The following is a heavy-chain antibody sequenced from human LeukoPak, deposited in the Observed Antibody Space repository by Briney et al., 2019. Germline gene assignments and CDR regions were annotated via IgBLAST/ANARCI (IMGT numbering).Heavy chain of an antibody. V-gene: IGHV4-59*08. D-gene: IGHD3-22*01. Sequence: SETLSLTCAVYGGSFSGYYWSWIRQPPGKGLEWIGYIYYSGSTNYNPSLKSRVTISVDTSKNQFSLKLSSVTAADTAVYYCVRDFSGYTYYMDIWGKGTTVTVSS. CDR2: IYYSGST. CDR3: VRDFSGYTYYMDI. CDR1: GGSFSGYY. J-gene: IGHJ6*03.